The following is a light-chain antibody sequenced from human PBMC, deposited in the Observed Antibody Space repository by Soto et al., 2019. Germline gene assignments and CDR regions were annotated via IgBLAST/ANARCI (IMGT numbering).Light chain of an antibody. CDR1: SGHSSYA. Sequence: QPVLTQSPSASASLGASVKLTCTLSSGHSSYAIAWHQQQPEKGPRYLMKLNSDGSHSKGDGIPDRFSGSSSGAERYLTISSRQSEDEADYYCQTWGTGPFVFGTGTQLTVL. J-gene: IGLJ1*01. V-gene: IGLV4-69*01. CDR3: QTWGTGPFV. CDR2: LNSDGSH.